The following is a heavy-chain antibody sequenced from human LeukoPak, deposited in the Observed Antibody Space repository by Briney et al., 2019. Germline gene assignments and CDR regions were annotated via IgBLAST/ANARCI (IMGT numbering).Heavy chain of an antibody. V-gene: IGHV1-69*13. D-gene: IGHD2-21*01. J-gene: IGHJ6*03. CDR1: GGTFSSYA. CDR2: IIPIFGTP. CDR3: ARSAGGVPYCGGDCYSPPSYYYYMDV. Sequence: SVKVSCKASGGTFSSYAISWVRQAPGQGLEWMGRIIPIFGTPNYAQKFQGRVTITADESTSTSSMELNSLRSEDTAVYYCARSAGGVPYCGGDCYSPPSYYYYMDVWGKGTSVTVSS.